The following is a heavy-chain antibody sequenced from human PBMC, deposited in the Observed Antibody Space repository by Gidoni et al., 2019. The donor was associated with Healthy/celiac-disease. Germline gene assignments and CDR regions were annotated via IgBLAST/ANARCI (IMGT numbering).Heavy chain of an antibody. CDR3: AKDGSYDYVWGSYRYTVGGD. D-gene: IGHD3-16*02. CDR2: ISGSGGST. V-gene: IGHV3-23*01. J-gene: IGHJ4*02. Sequence: EVQLLESGGGLVQPGGSLSPSCAASGFTFSSYAMRWVRQAPGKGLEWVSAISGSGGSTYYADSVKGRFTISRDNSKNTLYLQMNSLRAEDTAVYYCAKDGSYDYVWGSYRYTVGGDWGQGTLVTVSS. CDR1: GFTFSSYA.